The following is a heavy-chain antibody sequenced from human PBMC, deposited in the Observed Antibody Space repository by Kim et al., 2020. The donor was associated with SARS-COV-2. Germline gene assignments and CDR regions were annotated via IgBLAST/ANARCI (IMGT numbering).Heavy chain of an antibody. CDR2: IHYSGTT. CDR1: GGSITSGGYY. J-gene: IGHJ6*01. Sequence: SETLSLTCTVSGGSITSGGYYWSWIRQQPGKGLEWIGNIHYSGTTFANPSLKSRLTISVDTSKNQFSLRLTPVTAADTAVYLCARHGSGTYYKHHNGMD. CDR3: ARHGSGTYYKHHNGMD. D-gene: IGHD3-10*01. V-gene: IGHV4-31*03.